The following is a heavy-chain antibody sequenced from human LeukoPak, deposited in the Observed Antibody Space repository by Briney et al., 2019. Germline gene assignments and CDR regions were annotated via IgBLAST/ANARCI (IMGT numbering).Heavy chain of an antibody. Sequence: SEILSLTCTVSGGSISCGSYYWSWIRQPAGKGLEWIGRIYTSGSTNYNPSLKSRVTISVDTSKNQFSLKLSSVTAADTAVYYCARVYYYDSSGYIPFDYWGQGTLVTVSS. D-gene: IGHD3-22*01. V-gene: IGHV4-61*02. CDR2: IYTSGST. CDR1: GGSISCGSYY. CDR3: ARVYYYDSSGYIPFDY. J-gene: IGHJ4*02.